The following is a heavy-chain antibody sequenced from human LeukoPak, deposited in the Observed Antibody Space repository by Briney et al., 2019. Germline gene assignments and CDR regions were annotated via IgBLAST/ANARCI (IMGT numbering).Heavy chain of an antibody. CDR1: GGSLTNYY. CDR3: ARLNFRGGEALHFDA. J-gene: IGHJ4*02. CDR2: IHSDGTT. V-gene: IGHV4-4*09. Sequence: SETLSLTCSVSGGSLTNYYWGWIRQPPGKGLEFIGYIHSDGTTNYDSSLQSRVAISLDTSKIQFSLRFYSVTAAGTALYFCARLNFRGGEALHFDAWGQGTLVTVSS. D-gene: IGHD3-16*01.